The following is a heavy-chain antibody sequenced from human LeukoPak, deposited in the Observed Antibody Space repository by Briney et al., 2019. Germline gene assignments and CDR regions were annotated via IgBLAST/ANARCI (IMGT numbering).Heavy chain of an antibody. CDR1: GFTFSSYA. CDR2: ISGSGGST. Sequence: AGGSLRLSCAASGFTFSSYAMSWVRQAPGKGLEWVSAISGSGGSTYYADSVKGRFTISRDNSKNTLYLQMNSLRAEDTAVYYCAKDYSSSGRYYFDYWGQGTLVTVSS. J-gene: IGHJ4*02. D-gene: IGHD6-19*01. CDR3: AKDYSSSGRYYFDY. V-gene: IGHV3-23*01.